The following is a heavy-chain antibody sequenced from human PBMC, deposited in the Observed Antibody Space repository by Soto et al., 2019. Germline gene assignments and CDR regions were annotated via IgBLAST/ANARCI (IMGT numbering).Heavy chain of an antibody. Sequence: SETLSLTCTVSGGSISSYYWSWIRQPPGKGLEWIGYIYYSGSTNYNPSLKSRVTISVDTSKNQFSLKLSSVTAADTAVYYCARRGYQLYGMDVWGQGTTVTVSS. V-gene: IGHV4-59*01. CDR2: IYYSGST. D-gene: IGHD2-2*01. CDR1: GGSISSYY. J-gene: IGHJ6*02. CDR3: ARRGYQLYGMDV.